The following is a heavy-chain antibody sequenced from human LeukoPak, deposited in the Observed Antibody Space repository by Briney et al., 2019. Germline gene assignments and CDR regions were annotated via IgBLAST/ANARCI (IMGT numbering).Heavy chain of an antibody. CDR1: GFTFSSYS. Sequence: GGSLRLSCAASGFTFSSYSMNWVRQAPGKGLEWGSSISSSSSYIYYADSVKGRFTISRDNAKNSLYLQMNSLRAEDTAVYYCATGVLEGVAFDIWGQGTMVTVSS. V-gene: IGHV3-21*01. J-gene: IGHJ3*02. CDR3: ATGVLEGVAFDI. CDR2: ISSSSSYI. D-gene: IGHD3-3*01.